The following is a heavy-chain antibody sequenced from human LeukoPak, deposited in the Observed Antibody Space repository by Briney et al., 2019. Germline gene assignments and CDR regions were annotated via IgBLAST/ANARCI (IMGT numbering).Heavy chain of an antibody. J-gene: IGHJ6*02. Sequence: GASVKVSCKASGYTFTSYDINWVRQATGQVLVWMGWMNPNSGNTGYAQKFQGRVTMTRNTSISTAYMELSSLRSEDTAVYYCARATGTTHYYYYYGMDIWGQGTTVTVSS. CDR3: ARATGTTHYYYYYGMDI. V-gene: IGHV1-8*01. D-gene: IGHD1-1*01. CDR1: GYTFTSYD. CDR2: MNPNSGNT.